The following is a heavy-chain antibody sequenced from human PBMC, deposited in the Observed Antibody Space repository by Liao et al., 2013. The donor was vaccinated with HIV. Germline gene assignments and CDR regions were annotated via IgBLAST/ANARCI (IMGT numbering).Heavy chain of an antibody. CDR3: ARDTNFWSGSGGIDI. Sequence: QVQLQESGPGLVKPSETLSLTCTVSGGSFTTHYWTWIRQPPGKGLEWIGNIYYGGTTSYNASLKSRVTISIDMSKTQFSLTLMSVTGADTAVYYCARDTNFWSGSGGIDIWGQGNLVTVSS. J-gene: IGHJ4*02. CDR1: GGSFTTHY. CDR2: IYYGGTT. V-gene: IGHV4-59*11. D-gene: IGHD3-3*01.